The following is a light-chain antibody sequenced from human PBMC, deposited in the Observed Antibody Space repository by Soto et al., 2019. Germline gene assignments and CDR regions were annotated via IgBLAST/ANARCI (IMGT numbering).Light chain of an antibody. Sequence: QSALTQPASVSGSPGQSITISCTGSNSDIGTYNYVSWYQQHPDKAPKLLIYEVGNRPSGVSFRFSGSKSGNTASLTISGLQAEDEADYYCSSYTARGTRVFGTGTKLTVL. CDR3: SSYTARGTRV. V-gene: IGLV2-14*01. J-gene: IGLJ1*01. CDR1: NSDIGTYNY. CDR2: EVG.